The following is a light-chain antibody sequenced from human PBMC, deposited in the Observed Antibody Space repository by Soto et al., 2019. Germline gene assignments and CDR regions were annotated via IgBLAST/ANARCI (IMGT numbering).Light chain of an antibody. V-gene: IGLV2-23*02. Sequence: QSVLTQPASVSGSPGQSSTISCTGTSSDVGRYNLVSWYQHHPGKAPKLIIYDVTQWPSGASNRFSGSKSGNTASLTIFGLQAEDEADYYCCSYAGTTTFYVFGTGTKVTVL. CDR3: CSYAGTTTFYV. J-gene: IGLJ1*01. CDR1: SSDVGRYNL. CDR2: DVT.